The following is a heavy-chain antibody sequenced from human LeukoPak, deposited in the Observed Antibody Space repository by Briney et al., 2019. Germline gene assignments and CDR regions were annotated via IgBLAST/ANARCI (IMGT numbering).Heavy chain of an antibody. V-gene: IGHV3-7*01. J-gene: IGHJ4*02. Sequence: GGSLRLSCVASRFTFSNYWMSRVRQAPGKGLEWVAHINQDGSKKRYADSMKGRFTISRDNAKESLYLQLNSLRAEDTAVYYCAKWGPYCVGDYCPALDSWGPGTLVTVSS. CDR2: INQDGSKK. D-gene: IGHD2-21*02. CDR3: AKWGPYCVGDYCPALDS. CDR1: RFTFSNYW.